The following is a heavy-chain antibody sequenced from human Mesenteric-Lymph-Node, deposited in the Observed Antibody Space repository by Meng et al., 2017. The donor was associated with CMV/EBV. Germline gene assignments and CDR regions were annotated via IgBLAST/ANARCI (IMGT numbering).Heavy chain of an antibody. Sequence: GESLKISCAASGFTFSSYAMSWVRQAPGKGLEWVSAISGSGGSKYYADSVKGRFTISRDNSKNTPYLQMNSLIAEDTAVYYCAQGLWQVASYFDYWGQGTLVTVSS. V-gene: IGHV3-23*01. J-gene: IGHJ4*02. D-gene: IGHD2/OR15-2a*01. CDR3: AQGLWQVASYFDY. CDR2: ISGSGGSK. CDR1: GFTFSSYA.